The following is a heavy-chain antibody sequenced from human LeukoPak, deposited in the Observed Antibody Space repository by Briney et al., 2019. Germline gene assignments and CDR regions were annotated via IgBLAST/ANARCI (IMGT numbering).Heavy chain of an antibody. V-gene: IGHV4-39*07. CDR3: ARERNRRATFYQTPLDH. CDR1: GGSISSGDNY. CDR2: INHSGST. D-gene: IGHD1/OR15-1a*01. Sequence: KLRETLSLTCTVSGGSISSGDNYWSWIRQPPGKGLEWIGEINHSGSTHYNPSLKSRVTISVDTSKNQFSLKLSSVTAADTAVYYCARERNRRATFYQTPLDHWGQGTLVTVSS. J-gene: IGHJ4*02.